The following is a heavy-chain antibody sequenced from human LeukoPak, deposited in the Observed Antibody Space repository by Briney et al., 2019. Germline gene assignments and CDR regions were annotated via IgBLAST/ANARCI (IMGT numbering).Heavy chain of an antibody. J-gene: IGHJ4*02. D-gene: IGHD1-7*01. CDR1: GGSISSSSYY. CDR2: IFYSGSA. CDR3: ARRGNGWNYVPFDY. V-gene: IGHV4-39*07. Sequence: KPSETLSLTCTVSGGSISSSSYYWGWIRQPPGKGLEWIGSIFYSGSAYDNPSLKSRVSMSIDTSKNQFSLKLSSVTAADTAVYYCARRGNGWNYVPFDYWGQGTLVTVSS.